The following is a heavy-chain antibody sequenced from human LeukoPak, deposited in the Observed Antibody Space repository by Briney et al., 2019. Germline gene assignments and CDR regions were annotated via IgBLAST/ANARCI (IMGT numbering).Heavy chain of an antibody. CDR1: GGPFSGYY. J-gene: IGHJ5*02. CDR3: ARGGYQDYDFWSVVKKNWFDP. Sequence: PSETLSLTCAVYGGPFSGYYWSWIRQPPGKGLEWIGEINHSGSTNYNPSLKSRVTISVDTSKNQFSLKLSSVTAADTAVYYCARGGYQDYDFWSVVKKNWFDPWGQGTLVTVSS. D-gene: IGHD3-3*01. CDR2: INHSGST. V-gene: IGHV4-34*01.